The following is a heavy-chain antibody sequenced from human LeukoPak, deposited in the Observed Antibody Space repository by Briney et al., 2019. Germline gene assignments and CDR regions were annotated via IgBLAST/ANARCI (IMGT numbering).Heavy chain of an antibody. CDR1: GFTVSSNY. Sequence: PGGSLRLSCAASGFTVSSNYMSWVRQAPGKGLEWVSGINWNGGRTGYADSVKGRFTISRDNAKNSLYLHMNSLRVEDTALYYCARDRVVVATTTPPYWYFDLWGRGTLVTVSS. V-gene: IGHV3-20*04. CDR3: ARDRVVVATTTPPYWYFDL. CDR2: INWNGGRT. J-gene: IGHJ2*01. D-gene: IGHD2-15*01.